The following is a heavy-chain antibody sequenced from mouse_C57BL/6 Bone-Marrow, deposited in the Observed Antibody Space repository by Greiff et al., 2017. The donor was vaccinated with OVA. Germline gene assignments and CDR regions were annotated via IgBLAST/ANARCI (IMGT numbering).Heavy chain of an antibody. CDR3: TRSGMDYYGSEFAY. CDR2: ISNKANNNAT. CDR1: GFTFSDAW. Sequence: EVKLVESGGGLVQPGGSMKLSCAASGFTFSDAWMDWVRQSPEKGLEWVAEISNKANNNATYYAESVRGRFTISRDDSKSIVYLQMNSLRAEDTGIYYCTRSGMDYYGSEFAYWGQGTLVTVSA. V-gene: IGHV6-6*01. D-gene: IGHD1-1*01. J-gene: IGHJ3*01.